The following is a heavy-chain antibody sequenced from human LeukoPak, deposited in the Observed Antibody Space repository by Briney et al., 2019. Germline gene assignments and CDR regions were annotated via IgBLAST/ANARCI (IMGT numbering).Heavy chain of an antibody. Sequence: SVKVSCKASGGTFSSYGISWVRQAPGQGLEWMGGIIPIFGTANYAQKFQGRVTITMDESTSTAYMELSSLRSEDTAVYYCASDGYSGSSSLDGSYDYWGQGTLVTVSS. J-gene: IGHJ4*02. CDR1: GGTFSSYG. V-gene: IGHV1-69*05. CDR2: IIPIFGTA. CDR3: ASDGYSGSSSLDGSYDY. D-gene: IGHD1-26*01.